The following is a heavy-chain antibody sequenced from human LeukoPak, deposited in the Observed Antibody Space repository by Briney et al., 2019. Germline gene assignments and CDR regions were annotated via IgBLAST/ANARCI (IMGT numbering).Heavy chain of an antibody. D-gene: IGHD3-10*01. Sequence: ETLSLTCTVSGGSISSSSYYWGWIRQPPGKGLEWIGSIYYSGSTYYNPSLKSRVTISVDTSKNQFSLKLSSVTAADTAVYYCARRVQGYYGSGSYPDYWGQGTLVTVSS. CDR2: IYYSGST. J-gene: IGHJ4*02. V-gene: IGHV4-39*01. CDR3: ARRVQGYYGSGSYPDY. CDR1: GGSISSSSYY.